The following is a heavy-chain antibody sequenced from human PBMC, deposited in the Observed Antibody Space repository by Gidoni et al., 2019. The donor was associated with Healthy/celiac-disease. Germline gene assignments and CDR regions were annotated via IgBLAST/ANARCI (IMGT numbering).Heavy chain of an antibody. CDR3: ARGSYGDYAWFDP. J-gene: IGHJ5*02. V-gene: IGHV1-69*02. CDR1: GGTFSSYT. Sequence: QVQLVQSGAEVQKPGSSVKVSCKASGGTFSSYTISWVRQAPGQGLEWMGRIIPILGIANYAQKFQGRVTITADKSTSTAYMELSSLRSEDTAVYYCARGSYGDYAWFDPWGQGTLVTVSS. CDR2: IIPILGIA. D-gene: IGHD4-17*01.